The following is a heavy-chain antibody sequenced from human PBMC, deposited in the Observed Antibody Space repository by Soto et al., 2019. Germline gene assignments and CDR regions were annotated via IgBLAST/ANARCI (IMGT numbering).Heavy chain of an antibody. J-gene: IGHJ6*02. V-gene: IGHV5-10-1*01. CDR2: IDPNDYYS. Sequence: PGESLKISCQASGYRFSNYWITWVRQMPGKGLEWMGTIDPNDYYSNNSPSFQGHVTISADTSINTAYLHWSSLKASDTAIYYCARRLSGPKEEYNAYYFYGLDVWGQGTTVTVSS. CDR1: GYRFSNYW. CDR3: ARRLSGPKEEYNAYYFYGLDV. D-gene: IGHD1-1*01.